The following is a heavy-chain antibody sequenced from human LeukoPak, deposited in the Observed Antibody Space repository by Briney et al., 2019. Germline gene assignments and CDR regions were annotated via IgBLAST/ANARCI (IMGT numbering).Heavy chain of an antibody. V-gene: IGHV3-21*01. CDR1: GFTFSSYS. J-gene: IGHJ4*02. D-gene: IGHD3-3*01. Sequence: PGGSLRLSCAASGFTFSSYSMNWVRQAPGKGLEWVSSISSSSSYIYYADSVKGRFTISRDNAKNSLYLQMNSLRAEDTAVYYCASLMSGYGSRRLDYWGQGTLVTVSS. CDR2: ISSSSSYI. CDR3: ASLMSGYGSRRLDY.